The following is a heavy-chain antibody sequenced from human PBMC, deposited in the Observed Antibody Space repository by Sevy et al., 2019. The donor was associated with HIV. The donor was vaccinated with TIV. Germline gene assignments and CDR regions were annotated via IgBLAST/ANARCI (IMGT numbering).Heavy chain of an antibody. V-gene: IGHV4-59*01. CDR1: GGSISSYY. J-gene: IGHJ4*02. Sequence: SETLSLTCTVSGGSISSYYWSWIRQPPGKGLEWIGYIYYSGSTNYNPSLKSRVTISVDTSKNQFSLKLSSVTAADTAVYYCARVEGLSLNFDYWGQGTLVTVSS. CDR2: IYYSGST. CDR3: ARVEGLSLNFDY.